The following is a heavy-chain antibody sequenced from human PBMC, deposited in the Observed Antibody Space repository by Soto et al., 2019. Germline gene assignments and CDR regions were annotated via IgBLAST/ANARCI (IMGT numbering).Heavy chain of an antibody. V-gene: IGHV1-69*04. J-gene: IGHJ4*02. D-gene: IGHD2-8*01. CDR2: IIPILGIA. CDR1: GGTFSSYT. Sequence: SVKVSCKASGGTFSSYTISWVRQAPGQGLEWMGRIIPILGIANYAQKFQGRVTITADKSTSTAYMELSSLRSEDTAVYYCARDFPEGYCTNGVCYRTYWGQGTLVTVSS. CDR3: ARDFPEGYCTNGVCYRTY.